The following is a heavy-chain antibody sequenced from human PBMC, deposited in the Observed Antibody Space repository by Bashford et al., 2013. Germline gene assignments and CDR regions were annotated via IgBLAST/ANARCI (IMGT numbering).Heavy chain of an antibody. D-gene: IGHD2-2*01. CDR3: ATDRGEHRYQPFDS. CDR1: GGTFGRYA. Sequence: SVKVSCKASGGTFGRYAISWVRQAPGQGLEWLGGIIPILDTADYAQQFKGRVTITADEPTTTAYMELSGLRSEDTAVYFCATDRGEHRYQPFDSWGQGTLVTVSS. J-gene: IGHJ4*02. CDR2: IIPILDTA. V-gene: IGHV1-69*13.